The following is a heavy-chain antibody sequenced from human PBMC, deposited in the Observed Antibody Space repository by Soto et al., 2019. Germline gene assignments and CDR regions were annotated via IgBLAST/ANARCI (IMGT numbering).Heavy chain of an antibody. CDR2: ISYDGSNK. J-gene: IGHJ6*02. V-gene: IGHV3-30*18. Sequence: QVQLVESGGGVVQPGRSLRLSCAASGFTFSSYGMHWVRQAPGKGLEWVAVISYDGSNKYYADSVKGRFTISRDNSKNTLYLQMNSLRAEDTAVYYCVNHRRYGMDVWGQGTTVTVSS. CDR1: GFTFSSYG. CDR3: VNHRRYGMDV.